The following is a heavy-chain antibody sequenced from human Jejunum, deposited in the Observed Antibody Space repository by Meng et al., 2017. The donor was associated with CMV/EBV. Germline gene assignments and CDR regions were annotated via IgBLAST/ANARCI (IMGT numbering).Heavy chain of an antibody. D-gene: IGHD1-26*01. J-gene: IGHJ4*02. CDR3: ARGPGASTREGFDY. V-gene: IGHV4-4*07. Sequence: QVALKESGPGLGKPSETLSLTCMVSGGSVNNYYWSWIRQSAGKGLEWIGRFYSSDTYNYHPSLDSRVTMSLDTSKNQFSLNLRSVTAADTATYYCARGPGASTREGFDYWGLGTLVTVSS. CDR1: GGSVNNYY. CDR2: FYSSDTY.